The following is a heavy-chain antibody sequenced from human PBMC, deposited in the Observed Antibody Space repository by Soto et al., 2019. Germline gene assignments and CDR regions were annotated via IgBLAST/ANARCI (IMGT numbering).Heavy chain of an antibody. CDR2: INHNSGGT. CDR1: GHTFTGYY. CDR3: ARGKAIDAEIYGWFDP. D-gene: IGHD2-2*01. Sequence: QGQPVQSGAEVKNPGSSVKISCKASGHTFTGYYIHWVRQSPGQGIEWKGWINHNSGGTDYGQKFQGRGTMTRDTSISTVYMELTRLRSADTAVYYGARGKAIDAEIYGWFDPWGQGTLVTVSS. V-gene: IGHV1-2*02. J-gene: IGHJ5*02.